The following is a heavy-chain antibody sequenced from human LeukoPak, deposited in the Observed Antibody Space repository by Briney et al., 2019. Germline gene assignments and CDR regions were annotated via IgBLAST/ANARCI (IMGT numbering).Heavy chain of an antibody. D-gene: IGHD3-3*01. Sequence: SETLSLTCAVYGGSFSGYYWSWIRQPPGKGLEWIGEINHSGSTNYNPSLKSRVTISVDTSKHQFSLKLSSVTAADTAVYYCARGRGGTRYHFWSGYGYFDYWGQGTLVTVSS. CDR3: ARGRGGTRYHFWSGYGYFDY. CDR1: GGSFSGYY. J-gene: IGHJ4*02. CDR2: INHSGST. V-gene: IGHV4-34*01.